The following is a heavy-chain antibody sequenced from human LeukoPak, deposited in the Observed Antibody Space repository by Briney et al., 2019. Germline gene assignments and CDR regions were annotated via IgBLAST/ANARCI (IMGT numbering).Heavy chain of an antibody. CDR3: ARGLRKVRGVIITPPFDY. Sequence: ASVKVSCKASGYTFTSYDINWVRQATGQGLEWMGWMNPNSGNTGYAQKFQGRATMTRNTSISTAYMELSSLRSEDTAVYYCARGLRKVRGVIITPPFDYWGQGTLVTVSS. CDR2: MNPNSGNT. CDR1: GYTFTSYD. D-gene: IGHD3-10*01. J-gene: IGHJ4*02. V-gene: IGHV1-8*01.